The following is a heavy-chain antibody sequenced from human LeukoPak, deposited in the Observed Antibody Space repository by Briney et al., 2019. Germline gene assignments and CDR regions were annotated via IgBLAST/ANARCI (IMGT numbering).Heavy chain of an antibody. CDR2: TSGSGGST. Sequence: GGSLRLSCAASGFTFSSYAMSRVRQAPGKGLEWVAVTSGSGGSTYHADFVKGRFTISRDISKNTLYLQMNSLRAEDTALYYCAKDRGSSSSGGLHYWGQGTLVTVSS. J-gene: IGHJ4*02. CDR3: AKDRGSSSSGGLHY. CDR1: GFTFSSYA. D-gene: IGHD6-6*01. V-gene: IGHV3-23*01.